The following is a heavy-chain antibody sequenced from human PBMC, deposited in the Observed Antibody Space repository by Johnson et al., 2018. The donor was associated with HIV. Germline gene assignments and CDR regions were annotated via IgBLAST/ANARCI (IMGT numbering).Heavy chain of an antibody. CDR1: GFTFSTYA. Sequence: EVQLVESGGGLVQPGGSVRLSCAASGFTFSTYAMNWVRQAPGKGLEWVSSISFTGDSTYYADSVRGRFTISRDNSKSTHYLQMNSLRVEDTAIYYCAKRGSSSLDDAFDIWGQGTMVTVSS. J-gene: IGHJ3*02. CDR2: ISFTGDST. V-gene: IGHV3-23*04. CDR3: AKRGSSSLDDAFDI. D-gene: IGHD6-13*01.